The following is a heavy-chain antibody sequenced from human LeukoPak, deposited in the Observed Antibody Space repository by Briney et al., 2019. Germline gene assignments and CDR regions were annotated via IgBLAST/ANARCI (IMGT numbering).Heavy chain of an antibody. J-gene: IGHJ6*02. CDR3: ARGGYDFWSGYSNYYYYGMDV. CDR2: INHSGST. Sequence: SSETLSLTCAVYGGSFSGYYWSWIRQPPGKGLGWIGEINHSGSTNYNPSLKSRVTISVDTSKNQFSLKLSSVTAADTAAYYCARGGYDFWSGYSNYYYYGMDVWGQGTTVTVSS. CDR1: GGSFSGYY. D-gene: IGHD3-3*01. V-gene: IGHV4-34*01.